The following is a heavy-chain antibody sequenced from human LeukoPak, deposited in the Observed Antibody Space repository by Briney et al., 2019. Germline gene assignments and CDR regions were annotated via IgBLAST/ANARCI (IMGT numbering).Heavy chain of an antibody. D-gene: IGHD4-17*01. CDR1: GFTFSSYW. CDR2: IKQDGSEK. CDR3: AREAYGDYTDY. Sequence: GGSLRLSCAASGFTFSSYWMSWVRQAPGKGLEWVANIKQDGSEKYYVDSVKGRFTISRDNAKNSLYPQMNSLRAEDTAVYYCAREAYGDYTDYWGQGTLVTVSS. V-gene: IGHV3-7*01. J-gene: IGHJ4*02.